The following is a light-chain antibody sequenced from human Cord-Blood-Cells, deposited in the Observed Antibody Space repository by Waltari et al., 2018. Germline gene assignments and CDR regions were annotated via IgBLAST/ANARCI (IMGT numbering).Light chain of an antibody. Sequence: QSALTQPAYVSGSPGQSITISCTGTSSDVGGYNYVSWYQHHQGKAPKLMIYDVSNRPSGVSNRFSGSKSGNTASLTISGLQAEDEADYYCSSYTSSSTLVFGGGTKLTVL. CDR2: DVS. J-gene: IGLJ2*01. CDR3: SSYTSSSTLV. V-gene: IGLV2-14*03. CDR1: SSDVGGYNY.